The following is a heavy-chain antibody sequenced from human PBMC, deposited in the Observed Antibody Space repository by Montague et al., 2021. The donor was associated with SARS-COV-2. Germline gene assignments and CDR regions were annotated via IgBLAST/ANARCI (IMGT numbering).Heavy chain of an antibody. D-gene: IGHD4-17*01. CDR1: GFTFSSYA. J-gene: IGHJ6*02. CDR3: ARWQTHGDYFYDMDV. V-gene: IGHV3-30*04. Sequence: SLRLSCAASGFTFSSYAMHWVRQAPGKGLEWVAVISYDGSNKYYADSVKGRFTISRDNSKNTLYLQMNSLRAEDTAVYYCARWQTHGDYFYDMDVWGQGTTVTVSS. CDR2: ISYDGSNK.